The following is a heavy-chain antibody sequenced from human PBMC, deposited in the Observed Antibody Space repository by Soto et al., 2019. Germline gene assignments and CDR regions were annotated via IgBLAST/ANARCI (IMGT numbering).Heavy chain of an antibody. D-gene: IGHD3-3*01. CDR3: AKDERPYYDFWSGLGNWFDP. V-gene: IGHV3-23*01. CDR2: ISGSGGST. Sequence: GGSLRLSCAASGFTFSSYAMSWVRQAPGKGLEWVSAISGSGGSTYYADSVKGRFTISRDNSKNTLYLQMNSLRAEDTAVYYCAKDERPYYDFWSGLGNWFDPWGQGTLVTVSS. CDR1: GFTFSSYA. J-gene: IGHJ5*02.